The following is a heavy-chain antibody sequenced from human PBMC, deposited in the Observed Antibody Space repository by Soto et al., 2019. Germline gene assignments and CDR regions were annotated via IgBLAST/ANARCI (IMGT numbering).Heavy chain of an antibody. CDR1: GYTFTSYD. CDR2: MNPNSGNT. J-gene: IGHJ4*02. CDR3: ARVYKGVVITTSKLFDY. Sequence: ASVKVCCKASGYTFTSYDINWVRQATGQGLERMGWMNPNSGNTGYAQKFQGRVTMTRNTSISTAYMELSSLRSEDTAVYYCARVYKGVVITTSKLFDYWGQGTLVTVSS. D-gene: IGHD3-22*01. V-gene: IGHV1-8*01.